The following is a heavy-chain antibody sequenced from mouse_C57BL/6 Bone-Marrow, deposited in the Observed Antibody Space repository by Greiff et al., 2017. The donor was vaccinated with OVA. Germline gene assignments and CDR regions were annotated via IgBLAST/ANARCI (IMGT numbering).Heavy chain of an antibody. D-gene: IGHD1-1*01. CDR2: IYPRSGNT. CDR3: ARRGDYYGSSYDWYFDV. V-gene: IGHV1-81*01. Sequence: VQLQQSGAELARPGASVKLSCKASGYTFTSYGISWVKQRTGQGLEWIGEIYPRSGNTYYNEKFKGKATLTADKSSSTAYMELRSLTSEDSAVYCCARRGDYYGSSYDWYFDVWGTGTTVTVSS. CDR1: GYTFTSYG. J-gene: IGHJ1*03.